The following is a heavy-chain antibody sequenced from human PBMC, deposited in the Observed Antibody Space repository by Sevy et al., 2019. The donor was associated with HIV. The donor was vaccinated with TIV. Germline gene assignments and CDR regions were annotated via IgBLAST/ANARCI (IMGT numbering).Heavy chain of an antibody. V-gene: IGHV3-7*01. D-gene: IGHD3-16*01. CDR2: IKADGSDK. CDR1: GFTFSANW. CDR3: AHETFGRFES. J-gene: IGHJ4*02. Sequence: GESLKISCAASGFTFSANWMNWVRQAPGKGLEWVANIKADGSDKHYVDSVEGRFTISKDNAKNLLFLQMNSLRVEDTAVYYCAHETFGRFESWGQGTLVTVSS.